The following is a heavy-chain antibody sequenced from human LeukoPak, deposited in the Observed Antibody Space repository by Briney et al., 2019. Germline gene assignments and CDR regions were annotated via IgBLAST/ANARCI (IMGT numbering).Heavy chain of an antibody. CDR2: INPNSGGT. V-gene: IGHV1-2*02. CDR3: ARDALDSSGWYSGYFDY. Sequence: ASVKVSCKASGYTFTGYYMHWVRQAPGQGLEWMGWINPNSGGTNYAQKFQGRVTMTRDTSISTAYMELSRLRSDDTAVYYCARDALDSSGWYSGYFDYWGQGTLVTVSS. CDR1: GYTFTGYY. D-gene: IGHD6-19*01. J-gene: IGHJ4*02.